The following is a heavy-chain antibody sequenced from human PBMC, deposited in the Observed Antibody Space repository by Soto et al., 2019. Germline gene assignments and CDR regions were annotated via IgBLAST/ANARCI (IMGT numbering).Heavy chain of an antibody. CDR1: GGSISSYY. CDR3: TSGVNWNDVSDY. CDR2: IYSNGRT. D-gene: IGHD1-1*01. V-gene: IGHV4-59*01. Sequence: SETLSLTCTVSGGSISSYYWTWIRQPPGKGLEWIGYIYSNGRTNYNPSLKSRVPISVDTSKNQFSLKLRSVTAADTAVYYCTSGVNWNDVSDYWGQGTLVTVSS. J-gene: IGHJ4*02.